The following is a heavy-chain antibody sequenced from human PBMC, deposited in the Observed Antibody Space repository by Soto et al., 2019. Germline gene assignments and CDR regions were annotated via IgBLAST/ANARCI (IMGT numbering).Heavy chain of an antibody. CDR1: GFTFSNYW. Sequence: GGSLRLSCAASGFTFSNYWMNWVRQVPGKGLEWVANINQDGNEKYYVDSVKGRFTISRDNAKNSLYLQMNSLRAEDSAVYYCAKGDGLRKLIDYWGQGTLVTVSS. CDR2: INQDGNEK. J-gene: IGHJ4*02. D-gene: IGHD3-22*01. CDR3: AKGDGLRKLIDY. V-gene: IGHV3-7*01.